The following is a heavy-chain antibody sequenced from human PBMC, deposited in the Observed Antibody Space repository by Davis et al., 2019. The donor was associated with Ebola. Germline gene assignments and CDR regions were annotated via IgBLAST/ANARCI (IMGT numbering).Heavy chain of an antibody. CDR2: INHSGST. D-gene: IGHD4-17*01. CDR3: AGGDYYYYYGMDV. Sequence: PSETLSLTCAVYGGSFSGYYWSWIRQPPGKGLEWIGEINHSGSTNYNPSLESRVTISVDTSKNQFSLKLSSVTAADTAVYYCAGGDYYYYYGMDVWGKGTTVTVSS. V-gene: IGHV4-34*01. J-gene: IGHJ6*04. CDR1: GGSFSGYY.